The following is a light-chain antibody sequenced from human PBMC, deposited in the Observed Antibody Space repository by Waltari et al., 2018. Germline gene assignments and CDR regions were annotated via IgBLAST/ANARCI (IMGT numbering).Light chain of an antibody. J-gene: IGLJ3*02. V-gene: IGLV1-47*01. CDR2: SNN. Sequence: QSVLSQPPSASGPPGQSATIPCSGSSSNIGHNYVYWYQQLPGTAPKLPIYSNNQRPSGVPDRFSGSKSGTAASLAINGLRSEDEADYYCATWDDSLRMVFGGGTELTVL. CDR1: SSNIGHNY. CDR3: ATWDDSLRMV.